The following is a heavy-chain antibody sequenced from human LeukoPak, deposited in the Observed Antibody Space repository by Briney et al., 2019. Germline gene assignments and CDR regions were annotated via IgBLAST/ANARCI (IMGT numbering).Heavy chain of an antibody. J-gene: IGHJ4*02. D-gene: IGHD4-17*01. CDR3: ARGILYGDYVFDY. CDR2: IYYSGST. V-gene: IGHV4-59*08. Sequence: PSETLSLTCTVSGGSISSYYWSWIRQPPGKGLEWIGYIYYSGSTYYNPSLKSRVTTSVDTSKNQFSLKLSSVTAADTAVYFCARGILYGDYVFDYWGQGTLVTVSS. CDR1: GGSISSYY.